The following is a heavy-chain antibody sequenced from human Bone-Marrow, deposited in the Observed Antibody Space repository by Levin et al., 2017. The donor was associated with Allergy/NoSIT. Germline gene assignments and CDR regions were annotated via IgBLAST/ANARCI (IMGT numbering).Heavy chain of an antibody. CDR2: ISGSVGRT. V-gene: IGHV3-23*01. J-gene: IGHJ6*02. D-gene: IGHD3-22*01. CDR1: GFPFSSYA. Sequence: GGSLRLSCAASGFPFSSYAMNWVRQAPGKGLEWVSAISGSVGRTYYADSVKGRFTISRDNSKNTLYLQMNSLRAEDTAIYYCAKDKDPIVVVMSTMDVWGQGTTVTVS. CDR3: AKDKDPIVVVMSTMDV.